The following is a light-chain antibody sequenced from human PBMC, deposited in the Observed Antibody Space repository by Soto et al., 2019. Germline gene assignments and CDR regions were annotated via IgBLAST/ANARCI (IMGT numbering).Light chain of an antibody. CDR2: GNS. CDR3: QSYDSSLSGAV. V-gene: IGLV1-40*01. CDR1: SSNIGAGYD. Sequence: QSVLTQPPSVSGAPGQRVTISCNGSSSNIGAGYDVHWYQQLPGTTPILLIYGNSNRPSGVPDRFSGSKSGTSASLAITGLQAEDEADYYCQSYDSSLSGAVFGGGTQLTVL. J-gene: IGLJ7*01.